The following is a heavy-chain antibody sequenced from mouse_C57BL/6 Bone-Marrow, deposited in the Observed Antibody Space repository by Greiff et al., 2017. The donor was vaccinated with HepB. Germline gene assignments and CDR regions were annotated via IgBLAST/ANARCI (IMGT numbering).Heavy chain of an antibody. V-gene: IGHV1-82*01. D-gene: IGHD1-3*01. J-gene: IGHJ3*01. CDR1: GYAFSSSW. CDR2: IYPGDGDT. Sequence: QVQLKESGPELVKPGASVKISCKASGYAFSSSWMNWVKKRPGKGLEGIGRIYPGDGDTNYNGKFKGKATLTADKSSSTAYMQLSSLTSEDSAVYSCGGIKAWFAYWGQGTLVTVSA. CDR3: GGIKAWFAY.